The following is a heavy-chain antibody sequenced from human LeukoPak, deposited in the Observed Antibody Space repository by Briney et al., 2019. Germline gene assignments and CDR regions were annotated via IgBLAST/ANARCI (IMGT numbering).Heavy chain of an antibody. V-gene: IGHV3-23*01. CDR1: GFTFSSYA. J-gene: IGHJ6*02. Sequence: GGSLRLSCAASGFTFSSYAMSWVRQAPGKGLEWVSAISGSGGSTYYADFVKGRFTISRDNSKNTLYLQMNSLRAEDTAVYYCAKDFNDYYYYGVDVWGQGTTVTVSS. D-gene: IGHD1-1*01. CDR2: ISGSGGST. CDR3: AKDFNDYYYYGVDV.